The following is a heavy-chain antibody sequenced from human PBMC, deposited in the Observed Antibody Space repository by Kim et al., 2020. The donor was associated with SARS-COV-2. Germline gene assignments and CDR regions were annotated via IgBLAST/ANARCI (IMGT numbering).Heavy chain of an antibody. J-gene: IGHJ6*02. V-gene: IGHV4-34*01. Sequence: KRRVTISVDTSKNQFSLKLSSVTAADTAVYYCARLKSPVAGYYYYYGMDVWGQGTTVTVSS. D-gene: IGHD6-19*01. CDR3: ARLKSPVAGYYYYYGMDV.